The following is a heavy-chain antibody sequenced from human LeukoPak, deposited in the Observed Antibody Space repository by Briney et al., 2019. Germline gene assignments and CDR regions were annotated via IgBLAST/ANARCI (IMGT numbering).Heavy chain of an antibody. CDR2: IYYSGST. Sequence: SETLSLTCTVSGGSISSYYWSWIRQPPGKGLEWIGYIYYSGSTNYNPSLKSRVTISVATSKNQFSLKLSSVTAADTAVYYCARWGKYYGMDVWGQGTTVTVSS. CDR1: GGSISSYY. V-gene: IGHV4-59*01. J-gene: IGHJ6*02. CDR3: ARWGKYYGMDV. D-gene: IGHD7-27*01.